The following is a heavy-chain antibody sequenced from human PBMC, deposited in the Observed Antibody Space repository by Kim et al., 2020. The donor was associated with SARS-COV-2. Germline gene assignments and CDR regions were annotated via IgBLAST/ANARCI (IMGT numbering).Heavy chain of an antibody. J-gene: IGHJ6*02. V-gene: IGHV4-31*02. Sequence: TYYNPSLKSRVTISVDTSKNQFSLKLSSVTAADTAVYYCARKADYYGMDVWGQGTTVTVSS. CDR2: T. CDR3: ARKADYYGMDV. D-gene: IGHD6-13*01.